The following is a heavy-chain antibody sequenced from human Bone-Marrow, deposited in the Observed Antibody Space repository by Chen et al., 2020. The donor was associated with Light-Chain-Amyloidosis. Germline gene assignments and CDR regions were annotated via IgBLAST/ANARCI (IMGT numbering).Heavy chain of an antibody. J-gene: IGHJ3*01. V-gene: IGHV1-2*06. CDR2: INPDDGDT. D-gene: IGHD3-16*01. CDR3: AGCLNTRSAPDAFDL. CDR1: ADTFTGSN. Sequence: QVHLVQSGAEVKKPGASVKVSCKASADTFTGSNMHWVRQAPGRGLEWMGQINPDDGDTRFPPRGKGRDNWTRDASISAAYMELTRLSSDEWAIYFCAGCLNTRSAPDAFDLWGQGTLVTVSS.